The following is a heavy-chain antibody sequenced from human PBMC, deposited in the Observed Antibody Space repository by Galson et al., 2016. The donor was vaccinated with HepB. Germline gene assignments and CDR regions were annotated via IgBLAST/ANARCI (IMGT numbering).Heavy chain of an antibody. CDR1: GFTVSSNY. CDR3: ARHEYSSGWYDYFDY. Sequence: SLRLSCAASGFTVSSNYMSWVRQAPGKGLEWVSVIYSGGSTYYADSVKGRLIISSHNSKNTLYLQMNSLRAEDTAVYYCARHEYSSGWYDYFDYWGQGTLVTVSS. J-gene: IGHJ4*02. CDR2: IYSGGST. V-gene: IGHV3-53*04. D-gene: IGHD6-19*01.